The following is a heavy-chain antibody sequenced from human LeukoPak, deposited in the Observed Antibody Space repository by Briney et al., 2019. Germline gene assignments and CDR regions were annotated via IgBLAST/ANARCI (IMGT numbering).Heavy chain of an antibody. Sequence: GGSLRLPCAASGFTFSSYWMHWVRQAPGKGLVWVSRINSDGSSTSYADSVKGRFTISRDNAKNTLYLQMNSLRAEDTAVYYCARKTGSYYYFDSWGQGTLVTLSS. CDR2: INSDGSST. J-gene: IGHJ4*02. CDR1: GFTFSSYW. V-gene: IGHV3-74*01. D-gene: IGHD1-26*01. CDR3: ARKTGSYYYFDS.